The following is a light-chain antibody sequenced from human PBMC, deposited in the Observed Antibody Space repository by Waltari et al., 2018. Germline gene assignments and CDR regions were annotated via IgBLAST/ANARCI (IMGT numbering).Light chain of an antibody. Sequence: SALTQPRSVSGSPGQSVTIPCTGTTHDLGSYNYVPWYQQHPGKAPKLIILDVTKRPSGVPDRLSGSKSGNTASLTISGLRAEDEAEYYCCSYAGSYTWVFGGGTKLTVV. J-gene: IGLJ3*02. CDR1: THDLGSYNY. V-gene: IGLV2-11*01. CDR3: CSYAGSYTWV. CDR2: DVT.